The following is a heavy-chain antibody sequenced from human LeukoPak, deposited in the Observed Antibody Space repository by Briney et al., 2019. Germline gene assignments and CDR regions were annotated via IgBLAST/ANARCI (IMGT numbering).Heavy chain of an antibody. CDR2: FDPEGGEA. CDR1: GYRLSEVS. Sequence: GASVKVSCKVSGYRLSEVSMHWVRQAPGKGLEWMGSFDPEGGEAIYAQRFQGRVSMTEDTSTHTAYMEVNSLRSEDTAVYYCATDIQQLVLFAYWGQGTLVTVSS. J-gene: IGHJ4*02. CDR3: ATDIQQLVLFAY. V-gene: IGHV1-24*01. D-gene: IGHD6-13*01.